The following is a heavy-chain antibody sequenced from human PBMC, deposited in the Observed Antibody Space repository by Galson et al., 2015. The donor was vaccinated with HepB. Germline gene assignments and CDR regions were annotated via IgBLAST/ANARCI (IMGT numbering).Heavy chain of an antibody. V-gene: IGHV1-3*04. CDR1: GYTFTSYA. D-gene: IGHD6-19*01. CDR2: INTGNGNT. CDR3: ARDFRQWLVVGCFDP. J-gene: IGHJ5*02. Sequence: SVKVSCKASGYTFTSYAMHWVRQAPGQRLEWMGWINTGNGNTKYSQKSQGRVTITRDTSASTAYMELSSLRSEDTAVYYCARDFRQWLVVGCFDPWGQGTLVTVSS.